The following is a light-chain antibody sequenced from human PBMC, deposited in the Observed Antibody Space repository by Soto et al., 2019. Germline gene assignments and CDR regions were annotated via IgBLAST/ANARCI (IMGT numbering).Light chain of an antibody. V-gene: IGKV3D-20*02. J-gene: IGKJ5*01. CDR2: GSS. Sequence: EIVLTQSPGTLSLSPGERATLSCKASQSVRSTHLAWYLQKPGQAPRLLIYGSSSRATGIPDRFSGSGSGTDFTLTISRLEPEDFAVYYCQQRSKWPLTFGQGTRLEMK. CDR3: QQRSKWPLT. CDR1: QSVRSTH.